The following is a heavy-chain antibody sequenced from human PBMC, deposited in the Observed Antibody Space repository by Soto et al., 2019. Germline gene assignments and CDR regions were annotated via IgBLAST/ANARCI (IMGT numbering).Heavy chain of an antibody. CDR1: GYTFTSYG. J-gene: IGHJ4*02. CDR3: ARGDYDFWSRTGNYFDD. D-gene: IGHD3-3*01. V-gene: IGHV1-18*01. CDR2: ISAYNGNT. Sequence: ASVKVSCKASGYTFTSYGISWVRQAPGQGLEWMGWISAYNGNTNYAQKLQGRVTMTTDTSTSTAYMELRSLRSDDTAVYYCARGDYDFWSRTGNYFDDWGQGTLVTVSS.